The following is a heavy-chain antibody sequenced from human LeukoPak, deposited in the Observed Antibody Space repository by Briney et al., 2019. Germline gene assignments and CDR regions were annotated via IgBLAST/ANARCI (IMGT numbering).Heavy chain of an antibody. V-gene: IGHV3-48*01. CDR2: ISSSGSTT. Sequence: GGSLRLSCAVSGFTFSYYSMNWVRQAPGKGLEWVSYISSSGSTTYYADSVKGRFTISRDNSKNTLYLQMNSLRAEDTAVHYCARQPDDFSGWNNGQDFFDYWGQGTLVTVSS. J-gene: IGHJ4*02. CDR3: ARQPDDFSGWNNGQDFFDY. D-gene: IGHD6-19*01. CDR1: GFTFSYYS.